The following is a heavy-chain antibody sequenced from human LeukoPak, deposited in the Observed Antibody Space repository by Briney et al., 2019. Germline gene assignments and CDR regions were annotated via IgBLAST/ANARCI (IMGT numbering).Heavy chain of an antibody. V-gene: IGHV3-23*01. CDR3: AKGSRDSTSYCFDS. Sequence: GGSLRLSCAASGFTFSSYAMSRVRQAPGKGLEWVSGISGSGDSTYYADSVKGRFTISSDKSKNTLYLQMNSLRAEDTALYYCAKGSRDSTSYCFDSWGRGTLVTVSS. J-gene: IGHJ4*02. CDR1: GFTFSSYA. CDR2: ISGSGDST. D-gene: IGHD3-22*01.